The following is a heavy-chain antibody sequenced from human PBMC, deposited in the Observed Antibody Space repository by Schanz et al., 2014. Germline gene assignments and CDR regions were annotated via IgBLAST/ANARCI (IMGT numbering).Heavy chain of an antibody. CDR1: GFSFSDYY. D-gene: IGHD3-10*01. V-gene: IGHV3-11*04. Sequence: QVHLLESGGGLVEPGGSLRLSCAASGFSFSDYYMSWIRQPPGRGLEWVSYISGSSRTIYYADSVKGRFTISRDNAKNSLYLEMNSLRAEDTAVYHCVSSGSYSSYAFWGQGTLVTVSS. CDR3: VSSGSYSSYAF. CDR2: ISGSSRTI. J-gene: IGHJ4*02.